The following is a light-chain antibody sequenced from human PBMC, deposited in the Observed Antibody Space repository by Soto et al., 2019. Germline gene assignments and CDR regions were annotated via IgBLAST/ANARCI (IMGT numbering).Light chain of an antibody. V-gene: IGKV3-20*01. CDR3: QQYRRSPPYT. CDR2: CSS. J-gene: IGKJ2*01. Sequence: EVVLTQSPGTLSLSPGERATLSCRASQSVSNNYLAWYQQKPGQSPKLLIFCSSDRATGIPDRFSGSGSGTDFTLTISSLEPEDFAVYYCQQYRRSPPYTFGQGIKLEIK. CDR1: QSVSNNY.